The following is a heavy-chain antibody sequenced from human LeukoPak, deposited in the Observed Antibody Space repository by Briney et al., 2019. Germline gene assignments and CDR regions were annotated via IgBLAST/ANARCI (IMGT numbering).Heavy chain of an antibody. CDR3: ATEEYCSSTSCYVRYYYYGMDV. D-gene: IGHD2-2*01. Sequence: SVKVSCKASGGTFSSYAISWVRQAPGQGLEWMGGIIPIFGTANYAQKFQGRVTITADESTSTAYMELSSLRSEDTAVYYCATEEYCSSTSCYVRYYYYGMDVWGQGTTVTVSS. V-gene: IGHV1-69*13. J-gene: IGHJ6*02. CDR2: IIPIFGTA. CDR1: GGTFSSYA.